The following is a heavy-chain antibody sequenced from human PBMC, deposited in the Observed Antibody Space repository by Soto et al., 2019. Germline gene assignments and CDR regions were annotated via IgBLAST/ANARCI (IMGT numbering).Heavy chain of an antibody. V-gene: IGHV4-31*03. Sequence: QVQLQESGPGLVKPSQTLSVTCTVSGGSVSSDDYSWSWIRQHPGKGLEWIGYIRDSGRTYYNPSLEGRVTISVDTSKNQFSLRLRSVPAADTAVYYCARAMANYFDYWGQGTLVTASS. CDR3: ARAMANYFDY. CDR1: GGSVSSDDYS. CDR2: IRDSGRT. D-gene: IGHD2-8*01. J-gene: IGHJ4*02.